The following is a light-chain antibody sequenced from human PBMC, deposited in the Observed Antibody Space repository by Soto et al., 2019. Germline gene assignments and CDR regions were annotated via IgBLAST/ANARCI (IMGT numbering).Light chain of an antibody. CDR2: KAS. Sequence: DIQMTQSPSTPSASVGDRVTITCRASQSISNWLAWYQQKPGKAPKLLIYKASSLESGVPSRFSGSGSGTEFTLTISSLQPDDFATYYCQQYNSYPWTFGQGTKVEIK. CDR3: QQYNSYPWT. J-gene: IGKJ1*01. CDR1: QSISNW. V-gene: IGKV1-5*03.